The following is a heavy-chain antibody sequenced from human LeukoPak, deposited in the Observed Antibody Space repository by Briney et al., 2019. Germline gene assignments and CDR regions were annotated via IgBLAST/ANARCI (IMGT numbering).Heavy chain of an antibody. CDR3: ARRRSSIIVGADFDY. J-gene: IGHJ4*02. V-gene: IGHV5-51*01. Sequence: GESLKISCEGSGYSFTSYWIGWVRQMPGKGLEWMGIIYPGDSDTRYSPSFQGQVTISADKSISTAYLQWSSLKASDTAMYYCARRRSSIIVGADFDYWGQGTLATVSS. D-gene: IGHD1-26*01. CDR1: GYSFTSYW. CDR2: IYPGDSDT.